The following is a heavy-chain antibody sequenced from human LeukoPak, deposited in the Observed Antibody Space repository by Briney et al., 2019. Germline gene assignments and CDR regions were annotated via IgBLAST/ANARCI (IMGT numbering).Heavy chain of an antibody. CDR1: GGSINSNNIY. V-gene: IGHV4-30-2*01. D-gene: IGHD6-13*01. J-gene: IGHJ4*02. CDR2: VYGGGST. Sequence: PSETLSLTCSVSGGSINSNNIYWSWIRQPPGKGLEWIGYVYGGGSTFYKPSLRSRASMSMDRSKNQFSLKLNSVTAADTAIYYCAGEPAAASSLDYWGLGTLVTVSS. CDR3: AGEPAAASSLDY.